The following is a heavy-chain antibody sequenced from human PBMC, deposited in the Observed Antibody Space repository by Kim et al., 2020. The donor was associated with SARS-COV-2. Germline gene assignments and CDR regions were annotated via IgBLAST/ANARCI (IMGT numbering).Heavy chain of an antibody. Sequence: GESLKISCKGSGYSFTSYWIGWVRQMPGKGLEWMGIIYPGDSDTRYSPSFQGQVTISADKFISTAYLQWSSLKASDTAMYYCARDQWGSSGYLDAFDIWGQGTMVTVSS. CDR3: ARDQWGSSGYLDAFDI. V-gene: IGHV5-51*01. CDR1: GYSFTSYW. J-gene: IGHJ3*02. D-gene: IGHD3-22*01. CDR2: IYPGDSDT.